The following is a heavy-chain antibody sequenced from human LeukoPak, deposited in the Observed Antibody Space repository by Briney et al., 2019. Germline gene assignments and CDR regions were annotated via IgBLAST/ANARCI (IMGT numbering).Heavy chain of an antibody. D-gene: IGHD1-1*01. CDR3: ARAPLDVYYYGMDV. J-gene: IGHJ6*02. CDR1: GFTFSSYA. CDR2: ISSSGSTI. V-gene: IGHV3-11*01. Sequence: GGSLRLSCAASGFTFSSYAMSWIRQAPGKGLEWVSYISSSGSTIYYADSVKGRFTISRDNAKNSLYLQMNSLRAEDTAVYYCARAPLDVYYYGMDVWGQGTTVTVSS.